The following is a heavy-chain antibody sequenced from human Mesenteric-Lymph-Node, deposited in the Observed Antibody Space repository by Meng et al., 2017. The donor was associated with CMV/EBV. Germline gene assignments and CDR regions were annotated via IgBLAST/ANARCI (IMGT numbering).Heavy chain of an antibody. V-gene: IGHV4-34*01. CDR3: ARGPAKKRSFDY. CDR1: GGSFSGYY. J-gene: IGHJ4*02. CDR2: INHSGST. D-gene: IGHD3-10*01. Sequence: GSLRLSCAVYGGSFSGYYWSWIRQPPGKGLEWIGEINHSGSTNYNPSLKSRVTISVDTSKNQFSLKLSSVTAADTAVYYCARGPAKKRSFDYWGQGTLVTVSS.